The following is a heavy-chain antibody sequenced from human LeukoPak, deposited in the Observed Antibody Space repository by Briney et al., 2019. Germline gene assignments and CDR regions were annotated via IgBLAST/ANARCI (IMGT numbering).Heavy chain of an antibody. V-gene: IGHV3-7*01. D-gene: IGHD4-17*01. CDR3: ARAVTTEIYYYYMDV. Sequence: PGGSLRLSCAASGFTFSSYGMHWVRQAPGKGLEWVANIKQDGSEKYYVDSVKGRFTISRDNAKNSLYLQMNSLRAEDTAVYYCARAVTTEIYYYYMDVWGKGTTVTVSS. CDR2: IKQDGSEK. J-gene: IGHJ6*03. CDR1: GFTFSSYG.